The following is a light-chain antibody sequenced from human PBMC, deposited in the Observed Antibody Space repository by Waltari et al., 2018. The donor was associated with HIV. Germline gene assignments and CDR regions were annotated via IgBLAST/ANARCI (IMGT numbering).Light chain of an antibody. Sequence: QSALTQPRPVSGSPGQSVTIACTGTSSAVGDANYVSWFQQHPGKAPKLMIYDVSKRPSGVPARFSGAKSGNTASLTISGLQAEDEAEYYCCSYAGSYTLVFGGGTKLTV. CDR2: DVS. J-gene: IGLJ2*01. CDR1: SSAVGDANY. CDR3: CSYAGSYTLV. V-gene: IGLV2-11*01.